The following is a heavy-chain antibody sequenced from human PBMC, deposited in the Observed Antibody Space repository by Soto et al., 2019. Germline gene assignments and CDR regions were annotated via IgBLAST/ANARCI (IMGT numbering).Heavy chain of an antibody. Sequence: GGSLRLSCAASGFTFSSYAMHWVRQAPGKGLEWVAVISYDGSNKYYADSVKGRFTISRDNSKNTLYLQMNSLRAEDTAVYYCARSFSDSSGYYPAYYFDYWGQGTLVTVSS. CDR3: ARSFSDSSGYYPAYYFDY. CDR1: GFTFSSYA. CDR2: ISYDGSNK. D-gene: IGHD3-22*01. J-gene: IGHJ4*02. V-gene: IGHV3-30*04.